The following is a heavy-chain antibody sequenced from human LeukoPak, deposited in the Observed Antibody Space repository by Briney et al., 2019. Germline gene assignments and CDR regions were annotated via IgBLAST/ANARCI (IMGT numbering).Heavy chain of an antibody. J-gene: IGHJ4*02. CDR1: GSMFDDYG. CDR3: ARVRLEDIVVVPAAADY. CDR2: INWNGAST. Sequence: GGSLRLSCAASGSMFDDYGMSWVRQDPGKGLEWVSGINWNGASTAYADSVKGRFTISRDNAKNSLYLQMNSLRAEDTAVYYCARVRLEDIVVVPAAADYWGQGTLVTVSS. D-gene: IGHD2-2*01. V-gene: IGHV3-20*04.